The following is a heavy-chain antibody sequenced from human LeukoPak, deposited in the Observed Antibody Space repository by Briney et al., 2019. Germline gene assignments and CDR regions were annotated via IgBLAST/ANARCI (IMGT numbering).Heavy chain of an antibody. Sequence: ASVKVSCKASGYTFTSYYMHWVRQAPGQGREWMGIINPSGGSTSYAQKFQGRVTMTRATSTTTVYLELSSLRSEDTAVYYCARVDDTFYSDYWGQGTLVTVSS. J-gene: IGHJ4*02. CDR3: ARVDDTFYSDY. D-gene: IGHD3-9*01. CDR2: INPSGGST. V-gene: IGHV1-46*01. CDR1: GYTFTSYY.